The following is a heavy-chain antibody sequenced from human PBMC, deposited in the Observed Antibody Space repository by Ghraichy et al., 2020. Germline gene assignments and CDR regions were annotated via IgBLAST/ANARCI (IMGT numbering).Heavy chain of an antibody. CDR1: GFTFSSYG. CDR3: ARDKEDYGDYPIWYFDL. V-gene: IGHV3-33*01. Sequence: GSLRLSCAASGFTFSSYGMHWVRQAPGKGLEWVAVIWYDGSNKYYADSVKGRFTISRDNSKNTLYLQMNSLRAEDTAVYYCARDKEDYGDYPIWYFDLWGRGTLVTVSS. CDR2: IWYDGSNK. D-gene: IGHD4-17*01. J-gene: IGHJ2*01.